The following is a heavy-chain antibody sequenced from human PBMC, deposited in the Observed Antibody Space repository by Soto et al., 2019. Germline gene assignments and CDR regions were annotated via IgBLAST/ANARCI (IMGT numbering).Heavy chain of an antibody. D-gene: IGHD3-10*01. Sequence: GWSLRLSCAASVFTFSSYSMNWVRQAPGKGLEWVSYISSSSSTIYYADSVKGRFTISRDNAKNSLYLQMNSLRDEDTAVYYCAREAPMVRALYGMDVWGQGTTVTVSS. J-gene: IGHJ6*02. V-gene: IGHV3-48*02. CDR3: AREAPMVRALYGMDV. CDR1: VFTFSSYS. CDR2: ISSSSSTI.